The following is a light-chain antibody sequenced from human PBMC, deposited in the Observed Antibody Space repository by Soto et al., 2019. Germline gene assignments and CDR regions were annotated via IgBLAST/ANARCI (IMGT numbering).Light chain of an antibody. CDR2: GAS. Sequence: IVLTQSPGTLSLSPGESATLSCRASQSVSNNLTWYQQKPGQPPRLLIYGASTRATGVPGRFSGSGSGTEFTLTISSLQSEDFAVYYCQQYNDWWTFGQGTKVDIK. CDR1: QSVSNN. J-gene: IGKJ1*01. CDR3: QQYNDWWT. V-gene: IGKV3-15*01.